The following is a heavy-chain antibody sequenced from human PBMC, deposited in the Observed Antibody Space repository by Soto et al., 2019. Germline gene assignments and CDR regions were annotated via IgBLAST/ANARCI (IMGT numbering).Heavy chain of an antibody. D-gene: IGHD2-2*01. J-gene: IGHJ5*02. CDR3: ARAGGYCSSTSCYWPNNWFDP. Sequence: QVQLQQSGPGLVKPSQTLSLTCAISGDSVSSNSAAWNWIRQSPSRGLEWLGRTYYRSKWYNDYAVSVKSRITINPDTSKNQFSLQLNSVTPEDTAVYYCARAGGYCSSTSCYWPNNWFDPWGQGTLVTVSS. CDR2: TYYRSKWYN. V-gene: IGHV6-1*01. CDR1: GDSVSSNSAA.